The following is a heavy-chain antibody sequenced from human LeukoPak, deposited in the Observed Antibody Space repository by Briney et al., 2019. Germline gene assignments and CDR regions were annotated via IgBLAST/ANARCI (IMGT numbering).Heavy chain of an antibody. CDR3: ARERTTIVSGTTIGAY. CDR1: GFTFSDSY. CDR2: IAGGGDTI. Sequence: PGGSLRLSCAASGFTFSDSYMTWIRQAPGKGLEWISYIAGGGDTIYYADSVKGRFTISRDNAKNSLYLQMNSLRADDTAVYYCARERTTIVSGTTIGAYWGQGTLVTVSS. D-gene: IGHD2/OR15-2a*01. J-gene: IGHJ4*02. V-gene: IGHV3-11*04.